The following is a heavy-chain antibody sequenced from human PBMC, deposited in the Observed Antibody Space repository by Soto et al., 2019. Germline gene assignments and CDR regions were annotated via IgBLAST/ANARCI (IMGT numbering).Heavy chain of an antibody. J-gene: IGHJ6*02. CDR3: ARGDTMLDGMDV. V-gene: IGHV4-30-2*01. CDR1: GGSISSGGYA. CDR2: IYHGGST. Sequence: SETLSLTCAVSGGSISSGGYAWSWIRQPPGKGLEWIGYIYHGGSTYYNPSLKSRVTISVDRSKNQFSLKLSSVTAADTAVYYCARGDTMLDGMDVWGQGTTVTVSS. D-gene: IGHD3-10*01.